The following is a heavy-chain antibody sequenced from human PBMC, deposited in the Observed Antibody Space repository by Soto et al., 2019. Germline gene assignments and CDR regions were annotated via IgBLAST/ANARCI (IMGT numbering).Heavy chain of an antibody. J-gene: IGHJ6*02. CDR3: ASPALYCTNGVCYSKQGYYYGMDV. D-gene: IGHD2-8*01. CDR1: GFTFSDYY. Sequence: QVQLVESGGGLVKPGGSLRLSCAASGFTFSDYYMSWIRQAPGKGLEWVSYISSSGSTIYYADSVKGRFTISRDNAKNSLYLQMNSLRAEDTAVYYCASPALYCTNGVCYSKQGYYYGMDVWGQGTTVTVSS. CDR2: ISSSGSTI. V-gene: IGHV3-11*01.